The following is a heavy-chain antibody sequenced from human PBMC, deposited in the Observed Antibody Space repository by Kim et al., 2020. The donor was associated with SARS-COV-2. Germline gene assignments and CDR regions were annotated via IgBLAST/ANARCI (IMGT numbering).Heavy chain of an antibody. J-gene: IGHJ6*02. Sequence: ASVKVSCKASGYTFTSYGISWVRQAPGQGLEWMGWISAYNGNTNYAQKLQGRVTMTTDTSTSTAYMELRSLRSDDTAVYYCATHEDPGYCGGDCYSPGNYGMDVWGQGTTVTVSS. D-gene: IGHD2-21*02. CDR1: GYTFTSYG. V-gene: IGHV1-18*01. CDR2: ISAYNGNT. CDR3: ATHEDPGYCGGDCYSPGNYGMDV.